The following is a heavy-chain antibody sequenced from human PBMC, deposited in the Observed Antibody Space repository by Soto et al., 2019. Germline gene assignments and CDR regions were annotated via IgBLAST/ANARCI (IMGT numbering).Heavy chain of an antibody. D-gene: IGHD1-26*01. J-gene: IGHJ6*02. V-gene: IGHV3-15*01. Sequence: GGSLRRSCAASGFTFSNAWMSWVRQAPGKGLEWVGRIKSKTDGGTTDYAAPVKGRFTISRDDSKNTLYLQMNSLKTEDTAVYYCTARSYPNYYYYGMDVWGQGTTVTVSS. CDR1: GFTFSNAW. CDR3: TARSYPNYYYYGMDV. CDR2: IKSKTDGGTT.